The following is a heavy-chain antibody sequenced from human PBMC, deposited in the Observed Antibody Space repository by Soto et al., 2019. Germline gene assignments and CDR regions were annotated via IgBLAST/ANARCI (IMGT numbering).Heavy chain of an antibody. CDR3: ARGSSDYYYYYYMDV. V-gene: IGHV4-59*01. CDR1: GGSMSSYY. J-gene: IGHJ6*03. CDR2: IYYSGRT. Sequence: SXTLSLTCTVSGGSMSSYYWSWIRQPPGKGLEWIGYIYYSGRTNYNPSLKSRVTTSVDTSKNQFSLELSSVTAADTAVYYCARGSSDYYYYYYMDVWGKGTTVTVSS. D-gene: IGHD6-6*01.